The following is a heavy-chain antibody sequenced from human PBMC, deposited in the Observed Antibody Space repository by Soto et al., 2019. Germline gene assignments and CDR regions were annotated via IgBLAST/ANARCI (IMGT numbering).Heavy chain of an antibody. CDR3: ARDQSAATYYDFWSGYLHYYYYYGMDV. J-gene: IGHJ6*02. Sequence: PGGSLRLSCAASGFTFSSYWMHWVRQAPGKGLVWVSRINSDGSSTSYADSVKGRFTISRDNAKNTLYLQMNSLRAEDTAVYYCARDQSAATYYDFWSGYLHYYYYYGMDVWGQGTTVTVSS. CDR1: GFTFSSYW. D-gene: IGHD3-3*01. V-gene: IGHV3-74*01. CDR2: INSDGSST.